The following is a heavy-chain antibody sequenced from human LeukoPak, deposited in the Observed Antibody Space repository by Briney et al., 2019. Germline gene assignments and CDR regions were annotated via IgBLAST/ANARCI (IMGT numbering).Heavy chain of an antibody. CDR3: AKEGDFWSGYSDY. Sequence: TGGSLRLSCAASGFTFSSYAMSWVRQAPGMGLEWVSAISGSGGNTYYADSVKGRFTISRDNSKNTLYLQMNSLRAEDTAVYYCAKEGDFWSGYSDYWGQGTLVTVSS. CDR1: GFTFSSYA. D-gene: IGHD3-3*01. CDR2: ISGSGGNT. J-gene: IGHJ4*02. V-gene: IGHV3-23*01.